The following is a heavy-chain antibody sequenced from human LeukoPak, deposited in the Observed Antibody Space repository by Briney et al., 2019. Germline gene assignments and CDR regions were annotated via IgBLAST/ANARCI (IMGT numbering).Heavy chain of an antibody. CDR2: IYFTGST. CDR3: ARGLGRWDFDY. CDR1: GGSISSHY. D-gene: IGHD3-16*01. V-gene: IGHV4-59*11. J-gene: IGHJ4*02. Sequence: SETLSLPCTVSGGSISSHYWSWIRQSPGKGLEWIGFIYFTGSTNYSPSLKSRVTMSVDRSKNQFSLNLRSVTAADTAVYFCARGLGRWDFDYWGQGTRVTVSS.